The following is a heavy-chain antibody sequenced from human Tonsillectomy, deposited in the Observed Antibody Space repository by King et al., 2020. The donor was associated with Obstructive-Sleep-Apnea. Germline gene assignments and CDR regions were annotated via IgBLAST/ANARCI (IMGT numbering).Heavy chain of an antibody. V-gene: IGHV3-30*18. D-gene: IGHD1-26*01. J-gene: IGHJ4*02. CDR1: GFTFSSYG. CDR2: ISYDGSNK. Sequence: VQLVQSGGGVVQPGRSLRLSCAASGFTFSSYGMHWVRQAPGKGLEWVAVISYDGSNKYYADSVKGRFTISRDNSKNTLYLQMNSLRAEDTAVYYCAKDDGGATRSPFDYWGQGTLVTVSS. CDR3: AKDDGGATRSPFDY.